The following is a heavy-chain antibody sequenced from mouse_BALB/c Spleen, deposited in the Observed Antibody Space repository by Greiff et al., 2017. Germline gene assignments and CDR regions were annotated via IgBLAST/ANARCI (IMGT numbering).Heavy chain of an antibody. D-gene: IGHD1-2*01. CDR2: ISYDGSN. J-gene: IGHJ4*01. V-gene: IGHV3-6*02. CDR1: GYSITSGYY. CDR3: ARRGVRLQGYYAMDY. Sequence: ESGPGLVKPSQSLSLTCSVTGYSITSGYYWNWIRQFPGNKLEWMGYISYDGSNNYNPSLKNRISITRDTSKNQFFLKLNSVTTEDTATYYCARRGVRLQGYYAMDYWGQGTSVTVSS.